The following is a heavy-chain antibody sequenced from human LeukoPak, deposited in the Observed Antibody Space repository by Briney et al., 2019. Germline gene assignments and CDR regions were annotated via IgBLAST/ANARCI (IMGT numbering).Heavy chain of an antibody. J-gene: IGHJ5*02. V-gene: IGHV4-61*02. D-gene: IGHD1-1*01. CDR1: GFSISSGSYY. CDR2: IYTSGST. Sequence: ASQTLSLTCTVSGFSISSGSYYWRWIRQPAGKGLEWIGRIYTSGSTNYNPSLQSRVTISVDTSKNQFSLKLSSVTAADTAVYYCAREERPKLSFDPWGQGTLVTVSS. CDR3: AREERPKLSFDP.